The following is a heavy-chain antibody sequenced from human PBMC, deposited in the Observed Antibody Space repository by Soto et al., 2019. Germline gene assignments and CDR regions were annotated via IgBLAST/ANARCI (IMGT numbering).Heavy chain of an antibody. CDR2: IYYSGST. J-gene: IGHJ6*02. CDR1: GGSISSGGYY. CDR3: AKEGTAEWIYYYYPTDV. D-gene: IGHD3-3*01. Sequence: SETLSLTCTVSGGSISSGGYYWSWIRQHPGKGLEWIGYIYYSGSTYYNPSLKSRVTISVDTSKNQFSLKLSSVTAEDTALYYCAKEGTAEWIYYYYPTDVWGRGTTVTVSS. V-gene: IGHV4-31*03.